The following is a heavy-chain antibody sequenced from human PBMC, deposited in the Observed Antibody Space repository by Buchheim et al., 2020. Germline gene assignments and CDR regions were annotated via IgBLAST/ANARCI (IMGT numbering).Heavy chain of an antibody. CDR2: ISYDGSNK. V-gene: IGHV3-30*18. D-gene: IGHD1-7*01. CDR1: GFTFSSYG. J-gene: IGHJ4*02. Sequence: QVQLVESGGGVVQPGRSLRLSCAASGFTFSSYGMHWVRQAPGKGLEWVAVISYDGSNKYYADSVKGRFTISRDNSKNTLYLQMNSLRAEDTAVYYCAKDGPGTTCCYFDYWGQGTL. CDR3: AKDGPGTTCCYFDY.